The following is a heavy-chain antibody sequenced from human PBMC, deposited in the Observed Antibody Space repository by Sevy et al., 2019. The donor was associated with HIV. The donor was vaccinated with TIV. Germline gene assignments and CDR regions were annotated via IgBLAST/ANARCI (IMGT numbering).Heavy chain of an antibody. J-gene: IGHJ4*02. CDR1: GFTFSGYW. Sequence: GGSLRLSCAASGFTFSGYWMSWVRQAPGKGLEWVANIKQDGSGKYYVDSVKGRFTISRDNAKNSLSLQMNSLRAEDTALYYCARSYFDTRGKWSDYWGQGTLVTVSS. CDR2: IKQDGSGK. V-gene: IGHV3-7*01. D-gene: IGHD3-22*01. CDR3: ARSYFDTRGKWSDY.